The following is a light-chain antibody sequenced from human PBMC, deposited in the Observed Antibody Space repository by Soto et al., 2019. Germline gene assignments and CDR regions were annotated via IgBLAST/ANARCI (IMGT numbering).Light chain of an antibody. V-gene: IGLV2-14*01. Sequence: SVLTQPASVSGSPGQSITISCTGTSSDVGGYNYVSWYQQHPGKAPKLMIYEVSNRPSGVSNRFSGSKSGNTASLTISGLQAEDEADYYCSSYEGNYTYFLFGSGTKVTV. J-gene: IGLJ1*01. CDR1: SSDVGGYNY. CDR3: SSYEGNYTYFL. CDR2: EVS.